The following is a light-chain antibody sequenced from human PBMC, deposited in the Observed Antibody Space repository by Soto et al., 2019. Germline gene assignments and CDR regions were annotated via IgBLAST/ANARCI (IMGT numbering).Light chain of an antibody. CDR1: SFNIGSNT. V-gene: IGLV1-44*01. Sequence: QSVLTQPPSASGTPGQRVTISCSGSSFNIGSNTANWYQHLPGTAPKLLIYSNNQRPSGVPDRFSGSKSATSASLAISGLQSEDEAEYYCAAWDDSLNGVVFGGGTQLTVL. CDR3: AAWDDSLNGVV. CDR2: SNN. J-gene: IGLJ2*01.